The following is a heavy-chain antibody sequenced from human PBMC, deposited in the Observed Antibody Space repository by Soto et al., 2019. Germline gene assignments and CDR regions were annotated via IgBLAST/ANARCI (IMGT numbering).Heavy chain of an antibody. CDR1: GGSISSGGYY. V-gene: IGHV4-31*03. J-gene: IGHJ3*02. Sequence: PSETLSLTCTLSGGSISSGGYYWSWIRQHPGKGLEWIGYIYYSGSTYYNPSLKSRVTISVDTSKNQFSLKLSSVTAADTAVYYCARERGLTVGATAATRAFDIWGQGTMVTVSS. CDR2: IYYSGST. CDR3: ARERGLTVGATAATRAFDI. D-gene: IGHD1-26*01.